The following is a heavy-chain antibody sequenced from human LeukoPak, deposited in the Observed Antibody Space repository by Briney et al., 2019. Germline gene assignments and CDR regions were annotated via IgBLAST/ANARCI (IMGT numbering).Heavy chain of an antibody. D-gene: IGHD3-22*01. J-gene: IGHJ1*01. CDR2: ISHTSDTI. CDR1: GFTFSGYE. CDR3: ARLNQYDGSGYQSVPH. Sequence: PGGSLRLSCAASGFTFSGYEMNWVRQAPGKGLECIAYISHTSDTINYADSVKGRFTISRDNAKNSLYLQMNSLRADDTAVYYCARLNQYDGSGYQSVPHWGQGTLVTVSS. V-gene: IGHV3-48*03.